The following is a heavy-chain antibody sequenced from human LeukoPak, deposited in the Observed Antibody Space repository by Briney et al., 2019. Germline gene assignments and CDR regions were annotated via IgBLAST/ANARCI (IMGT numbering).Heavy chain of an antibody. V-gene: IGHV1-69*06. D-gene: IGHD3-10*01. CDR2: IIPIFGTA. CDR3: ARDTYGSGSYYNAPLDY. CDR1: GGTFSSYA. Sequence: SVKVSCKASGGTFSSYAISWVRQAPGQGLEWMGGIIPIFGTANYAQKFQGRVTITADKSTSTAYMELSSLRSEDAAVYYCARDTYGSGSYYNAPLDYWGQGTLVTVSS. J-gene: IGHJ4*02.